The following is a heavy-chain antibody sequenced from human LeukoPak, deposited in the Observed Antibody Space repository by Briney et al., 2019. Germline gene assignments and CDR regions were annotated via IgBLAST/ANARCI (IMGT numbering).Heavy chain of an antibody. Sequence: GGSLRLSCAASGFTFSSYSMNWVRQAPGKGLEWVSSITSSSRYIYYADSVKGRFTISRDNAKNSLYLQMNYLRAEDTAVYYCARARWDYYDSSGYYYVGYYYYYMDVWGKGTTVTISS. CDR1: GFTFSSYS. J-gene: IGHJ6*03. CDR2: ITSSSRYI. V-gene: IGHV3-21*01. D-gene: IGHD3-22*01. CDR3: ARARWDYYDSSGYYYVGYYYYYMDV.